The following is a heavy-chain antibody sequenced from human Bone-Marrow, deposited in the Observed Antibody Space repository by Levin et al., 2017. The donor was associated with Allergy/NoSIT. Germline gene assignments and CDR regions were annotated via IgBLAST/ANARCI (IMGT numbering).Heavy chain of an antibody. CDR2: IKEDGSHK. J-gene: IGHJ4*02. Sequence: PGGSLRLSCAASGLTFSSYWMAWVRQAPGKGLEWVANIKEDGSHKFYADSVKGRFTISRDNAKNSVYLQMNSLRAEDTAVYYCASASDSPATDWGQGTLVTVSS. D-gene: IGHD2-21*02. V-gene: IGHV3-7*01. CDR1: GLTFSSYW. CDR3: ASASDSPATD.